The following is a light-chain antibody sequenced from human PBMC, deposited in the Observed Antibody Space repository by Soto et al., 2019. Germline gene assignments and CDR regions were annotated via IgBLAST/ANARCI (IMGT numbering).Light chain of an antibody. CDR2: DAS. Sequence: EIVLTQSPGTLSFSPGERATLSCRASQSVSSNLAWYQQKPGQAPRLLISDASTRATGIPARFSGSGSGTEFTLTVSSLQSEDFAVYYCQQYIKWPITFGQGTRLEIK. V-gene: IGKV3-15*01. CDR1: QSVSSN. J-gene: IGKJ5*01. CDR3: QQYIKWPIT.